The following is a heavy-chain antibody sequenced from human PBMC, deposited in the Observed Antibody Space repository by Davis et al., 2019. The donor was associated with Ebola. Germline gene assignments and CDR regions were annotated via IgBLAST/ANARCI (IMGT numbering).Heavy chain of an antibody. CDR3: SRVDGYTQVEYFQH. V-gene: IGHV3-30-3*01. CDR2: ISYDGSNK. Sequence: GGSLRLSCAASGFTFSSYAMHWVRQAPGKGLEWVAVISYDGSNKYYADSVKGRFTISRDNSKNTLYLQMNSLRAEDTAGYYCSRVDGYTQVEYFQHWGQGNLVTVSS. J-gene: IGHJ1*01. CDR1: GFTFSSYA. D-gene: IGHD5-24*01.